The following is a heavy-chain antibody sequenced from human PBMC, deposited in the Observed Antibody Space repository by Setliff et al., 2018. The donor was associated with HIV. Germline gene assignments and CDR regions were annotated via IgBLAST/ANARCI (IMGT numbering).Heavy chain of an antibody. CDR3: AREGTTVTLDY. CDR2: IYHSGST. Sequence: PSETLSLTCTVSGGSISSHYWSWIRQPPGKGLEWIGSIYHSGSTYYNPSLKSRVTISVDTSKNQFSLKLNSVTAADTAVYYCAREGTTVTLDYWGQGTLVTVSS. J-gene: IGHJ4*02. V-gene: IGHV4-59*11. D-gene: IGHD4-4*01. CDR1: GGSISSHY.